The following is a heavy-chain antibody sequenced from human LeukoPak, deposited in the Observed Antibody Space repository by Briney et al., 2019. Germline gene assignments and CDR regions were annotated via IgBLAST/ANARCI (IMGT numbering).Heavy chain of an antibody. D-gene: IGHD3-3*01. Sequence: SETLSLTCTVSGGSISSGIYYWSWIRQPAGKGLEWIGRFYNSGRPNFNPSLKSRVTISADTSKNQFSLKVRSVTAADTVVYYCARGDLKSDWFDPWGQGTLVTVSS. CDR2: FYNSGRP. CDR3: ARGDLKSDWFDP. V-gene: IGHV4-61*02. CDR1: GGSISSGIYY. J-gene: IGHJ5*02.